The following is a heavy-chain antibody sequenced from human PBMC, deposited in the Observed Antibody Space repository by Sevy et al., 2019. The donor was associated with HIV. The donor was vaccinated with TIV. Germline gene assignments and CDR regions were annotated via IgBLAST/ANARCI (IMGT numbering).Heavy chain of an antibody. D-gene: IGHD2-21*02. Sequence: GGSLRLSCAASGFTFSSYWMNWVRQAPGKGLEGVANIKQDGSEKYYVDSVKGRFTISRDNAKNSLYLQMNSLRAEDTAVYYCAREGGDCGGDCYNDYWGQGTLVTVSS. J-gene: IGHJ4*02. CDR3: AREGGDCGGDCYNDY. V-gene: IGHV3-7*01. CDR2: IKQDGSEK. CDR1: GFTFSSYW.